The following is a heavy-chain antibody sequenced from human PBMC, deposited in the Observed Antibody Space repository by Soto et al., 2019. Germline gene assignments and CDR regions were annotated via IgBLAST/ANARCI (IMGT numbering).Heavy chain of an antibody. J-gene: IGHJ3*02. D-gene: IGHD6-19*01. CDR1: GFTFSSYW. CDR3: ARDRHSSGWSDAFDI. CDR2: IKQEGSEK. V-gene: IGHV3-7*01. Sequence: GGSLRLSCAASGFTFSSYWMSWVRQAPGKGLEWVANIKQEGSEKYYVDSVKGRFTISRDNAKNSLYLQMNSLRAEDTAVYYCARDRHSSGWSDAFDIWGQGTMVTVS.